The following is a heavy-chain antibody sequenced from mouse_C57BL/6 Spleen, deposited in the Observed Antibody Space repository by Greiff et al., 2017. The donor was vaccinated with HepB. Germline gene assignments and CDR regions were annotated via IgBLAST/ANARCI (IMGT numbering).Heavy chain of an antibody. Sequence: VQLQQSGPELVKPGASVKISCKASGYSFTSYYIHWVKQRPGQGLEWIGWIYPGSGNTKYNEKFKGKATLTADTSSSTAYMQLSSLTSEDSAVYYCARSRGTEEAMDYWGQGTSVTVSS. V-gene: IGHV1-66*01. D-gene: IGHD3-3*01. J-gene: IGHJ4*01. CDR1: GYSFTSYY. CDR2: IYPGSGNT. CDR3: ARSRGTEEAMDY.